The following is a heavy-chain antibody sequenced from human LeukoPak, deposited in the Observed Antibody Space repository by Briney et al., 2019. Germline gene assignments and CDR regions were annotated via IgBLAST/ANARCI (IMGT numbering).Heavy chain of an antibody. Sequence: EASETLSLTCTVSGDSIDRSYWSWIRQPPGKGLEWIGNMYHIAITNYNPSLKSRVSMSIDMSKNQFSLKLRSVTTADTAVYYCARERCASCSTDYWGQGTLVTVSS. D-gene: IGHD2-2*01. CDR2: MYHIAIT. CDR1: GDSIDRSY. J-gene: IGHJ4*02. V-gene: IGHV4-59*01. CDR3: ARERCASCSTDY.